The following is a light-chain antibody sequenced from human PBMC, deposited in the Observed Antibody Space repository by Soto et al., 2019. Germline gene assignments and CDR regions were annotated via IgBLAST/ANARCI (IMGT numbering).Light chain of an antibody. Sequence: EIVTTQSPATLSLSPGERATLSCRASQSVNSNLAWYQQKGGQAPRLLIYGTSTRATGIPARFIGSGSGTDFTLTISSLQFEDFAVYYCQQYNNWPRTFGQGTKVDIK. V-gene: IGKV3-15*01. CDR1: QSVNSN. J-gene: IGKJ1*01. CDR2: GTS. CDR3: QQYNNWPRT.